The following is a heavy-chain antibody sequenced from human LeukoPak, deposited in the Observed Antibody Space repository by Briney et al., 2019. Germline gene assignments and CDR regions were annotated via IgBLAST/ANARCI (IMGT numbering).Heavy chain of an antibody. D-gene: IGHD6-19*01. V-gene: IGHV4-61*08. Sequence: SETLSLTCAVSGGSISSGGYSWSWIRQPPGKGLEWIGYIYYSGSTNYNPSLKSRVTISVDTSKNQFSLKLSSVTAADTAVYYCARWASSGWAYYFDYWGQGTLVTVSS. J-gene: IGHJ4*02. CDR3: ARWASSGWAYYFDY. CDR2: IYYSGST. CDR1: GGSISSGGYS.